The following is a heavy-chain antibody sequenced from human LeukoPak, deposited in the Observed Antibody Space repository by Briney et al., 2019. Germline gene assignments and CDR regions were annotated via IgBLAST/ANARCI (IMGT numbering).Heavy chain of an antibody. CDR2: IYHSGCT. Sequence: PSETLSLTCAVSGGSISSGGYSWSWIRQPPGKGLEWIGYIYHSGCTYYNPSLKSRVTISVDRSKSQFSLKLSSVTAADTAVYYCARGRYYDSSGYYSDYAFDIWGQGTMVTVSS. D-gene: IGHD3-22*01. CDR3: ARGRYYDSSGYYSDYAFDI. J-gene: IGHJ3*02. CDR1: GGSISSGGYS. V-gene: IGHV4-30-2*01.